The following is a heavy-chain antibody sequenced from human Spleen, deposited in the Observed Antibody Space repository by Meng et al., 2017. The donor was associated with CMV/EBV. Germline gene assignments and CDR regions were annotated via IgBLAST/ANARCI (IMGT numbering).Heavy chain of an antibody. CDR1: GFTFSDYY. V-gene: IGHV3-11*01. CDR2: ISSSGSTI. Sequence: GESLKISCAASGFTFSDYYMSWIRQAPGKGLEWVSYISSSGSTIYYADSVKGRFTISRDNAKNSLYLQMNSLRAEDMALYYCAKAATAADFLDYWGQGTLVTVSS. J-gene: IGHJ4*02. D-gene: IGHD6-13*01. CDR3: AKAATAADFLDY.